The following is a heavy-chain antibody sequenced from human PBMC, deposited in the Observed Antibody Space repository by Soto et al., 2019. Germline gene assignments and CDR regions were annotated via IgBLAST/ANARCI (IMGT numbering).Heavy chain of an antibody. CDR1: GFTFSSYA. Sequence: GGSLRLSCAASGFTFSSYAMSWVRQAPGKGLEWVSDISSSSTATYYADSVKGRFTLSRDNAKNSLYLQMNSLRDEDTAVYYCARDREVRGVTYYYGMDVWGQGTTVTVSS. CDR3: ARDREVRGVTYYYGMDV. J-gene: IGHJ6*02. V-gene: IGHV3-48*02. CDR2: ISSSSTAT. D-gene: IGHD3-10*01.